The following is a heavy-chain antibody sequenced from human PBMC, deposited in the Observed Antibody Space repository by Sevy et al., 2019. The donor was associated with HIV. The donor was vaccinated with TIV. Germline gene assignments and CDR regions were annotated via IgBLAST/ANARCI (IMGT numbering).Heavy chain of an antibody. CDR1: GYTFTSYD. D-gene: IGHD3-22*01. CDR2: MNPNTGNT. Sequence: ASVKVSCKASGYTFTSYDINWVRQASGQGLEWMGWMNPNTGNTGYAQKIQGRDTMTRNTSISTAYMELSSLRSEDTAVYYCARHRDYYDSSGYGTFDPWGQGTLVTVSS. CDR3: ARHRDYYDSSGYGTFDP. V-gene: IGHV1-8*01. J-gene: IGHJ5*02.